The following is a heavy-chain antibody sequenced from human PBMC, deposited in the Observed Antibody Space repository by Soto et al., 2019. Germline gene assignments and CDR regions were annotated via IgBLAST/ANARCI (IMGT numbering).Heavy chain of an antibody. D-gene: IGHD2-15*01. CDR2: ISGTGGST. CDR1: GFTFTSYA. J-gene: IGHJ6*02. Sequence: EVQLLESGGGLVRPGGSLRLSCAASGFTFTSYAMTWVRQAPGKGLEWVSGISGTGGSTYYADSVKGRFTISRDKSKNTLYLQMNSLRAEDTAVYYCAKVGYCSGGSCYGGWGYYYYGMDVWGQGTTVTVSS. CDR3: AKVGYCSGGSCYGGWGYYYYGMDV. V-gene: IGHV3-23*01.